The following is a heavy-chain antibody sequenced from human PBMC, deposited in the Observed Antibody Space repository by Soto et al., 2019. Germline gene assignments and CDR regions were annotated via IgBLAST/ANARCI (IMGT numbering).Heavy chain of an antibody. CDR3: ARAPRVRRIAASRSGWSDP. J-gene: IGHJ5*02. V-gene: IGHV1-2*04. CDR1: GYTFTCYY. Sequence: QVQLVQSGAEVKKPGASVKVSCKASGYTFTCYYMHWVRQAPGQGLEWMGWINPNSAGTNYAQKLQGWVTRTMDTTISTACMQLRRQRSYGTAVYYCARAPRVRRIAASRSGWSDPWRQGTLVTVSS. CDR2: INPNSAGT. D-gene: IGHD6-6*01.